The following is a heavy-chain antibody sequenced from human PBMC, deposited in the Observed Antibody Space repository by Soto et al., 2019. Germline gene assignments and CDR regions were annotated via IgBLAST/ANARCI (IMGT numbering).Heavy chain of an antibody. V-gene: IGHV3-23*01. CDR1: EFTFSTYA. CDR2: ISGSGGST. J-gene: IGHJ6*02. D-gene: IGHD2-2*01. CDR3: ATRRDASYYYYGMDV. Sequence: SGGSLRLSCAASEFTFSTYAMSWVRQAPGKGLEWVSAISGSGGSTYYADSVKGRFTISRDNSKNTLFLQMNSLRAEDTAVYYCATRRDASYYYYGMDVWGQGTTVTVSS.